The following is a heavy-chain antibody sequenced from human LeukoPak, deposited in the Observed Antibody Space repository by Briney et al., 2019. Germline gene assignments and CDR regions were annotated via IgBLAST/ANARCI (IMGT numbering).Heavy chain of an antibody. J-gene: IGHJ3*02. Sequence: SETLSLTCAVHGGSLSDYYWSWIRQPPGKGLEWIGEVNHSGSTNYNPSLASRVTISLDTSKNQFSLKLSSVTAADTAVYYCARYRISAFDIWGQGTLVTVSS. D-gene: IGHD1-14*01. CDR3: ARYRISAFDI. V-gene: IGHV4-34*01. CDR2: VNHSGST. CDR1: GGSLSDYY.